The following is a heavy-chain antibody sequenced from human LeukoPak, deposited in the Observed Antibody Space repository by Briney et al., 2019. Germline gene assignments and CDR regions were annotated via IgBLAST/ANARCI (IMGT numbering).Heavy chain of an antibody. CDR1: GFTFSSYA. Sequence: GGSLRLSCAASGFTFSSYAMSWVRQAPGKGLEWVSAISGSGGSTYYADSVKGRFTISRDNSKNTLYLQMNSLSAEDTAVYYCAKGPAPYCSGGSCYSPHWYFDLWGRGTLVTVSS. J-gene: IGHJ2*01. D-gene: IGHD2-15*01. CDR2: ISGSGGST. CDR3: AKGPAPYCSGGSCYSPHWYFDL. V-gene: IGHV3-23*01.